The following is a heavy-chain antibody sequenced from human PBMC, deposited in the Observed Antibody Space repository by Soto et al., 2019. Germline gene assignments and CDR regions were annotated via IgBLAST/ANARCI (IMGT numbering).Heavy chain of an antibody. D-gene: IGHD3-10*01. J-gene: IGHJ4*02. CDR1: GGPFGGFY. Sequence: TENLSLSCAVNGGPFGGFYCTCIRQSPGKCLEWIGEIHHGGSTNYNPSLKSRVTMSLDTSKNQFSLKLTSVTAADTAVYYCARGYRISMVILTTNYSDSWGQGXSVTVFS. CDR2: IHHGGST. CDR3: ARGYRISMVILTTNYSDS. V-gene: IGHV4-34*01.